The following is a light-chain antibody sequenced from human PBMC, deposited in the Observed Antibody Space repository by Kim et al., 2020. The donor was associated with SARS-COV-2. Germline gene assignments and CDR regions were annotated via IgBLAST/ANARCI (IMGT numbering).Light chain of an antibody. V-gene: IGLV3-19*01. Sequence: SSELTQDPAVSVALGQTVRITCQGDSLRSYYASWYQQKPGQAPVLVIYGKNNRPSGIPDRFSGSSSGNTASLTITGAQAEDEADYYCHSRDSSGNPWVFG. CDR2: GKN. CDR3: HSRDSSGNPWV. CDR1: SLRSYY. J-gene: IGLJ3*02.